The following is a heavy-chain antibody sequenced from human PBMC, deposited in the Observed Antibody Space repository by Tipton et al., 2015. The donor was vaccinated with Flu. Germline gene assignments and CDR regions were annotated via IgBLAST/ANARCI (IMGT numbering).Heavy chain of an antibody. CDR1: GYSISSGYY. CDR2: IFHTGSI. CDR3: ARQSPVSNVLRYFDRGPYCFDP. Sequence: LRLSCAVSGYSISSGYYWGWIRQPPGKGLEWIGSIFHTGSIYYNPSLKSRVTISLQKSNNQFSLKLSSVTAADTAVYFCARQSPVSNVLRYFDRGPYCFDPWGQGTLVTVSS. D-gene: IGHD3-9*01. J-gene: IGHJ5*02. V-gene: IGHV4-38-2*01.